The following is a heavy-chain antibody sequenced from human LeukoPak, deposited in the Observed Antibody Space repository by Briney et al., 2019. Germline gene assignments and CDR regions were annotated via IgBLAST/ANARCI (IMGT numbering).Heavy chain of an antibody. J-gene: IGHJ4*02. CDR3: ARSLKDPDFLEWLSHISYYFDY. Sequence: SETLSLTCAVYIDSFTNYYWNWLRQTPGKGLEWIGEVNDSGGTNINPSLRSRVILSVDTSKNQFSLKLISVTAADTAVYYCARSLKDPDFLEWLSHISYYFDYWGQGTLVTVSS. CDR2: VNDSGGT. CDR1: IDSFTNYY. D-gene: IGHD3-3*01. V-gene: IGHV4-34*01.